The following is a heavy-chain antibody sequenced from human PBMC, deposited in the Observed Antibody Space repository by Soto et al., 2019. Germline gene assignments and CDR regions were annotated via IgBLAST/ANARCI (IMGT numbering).Heavy chain of an antibody. J-gene: IGHJ4*02. CDR2: ISGSGGST. CDR1: GFTFSSYA. Sequence: EVQLLESGGGLVQPGGSLRLSCAASGFTFSSYAMSWVRQAPGKGLEWVSAISGSGGSTDYADSVKGRFTISRDNSKNTLNLQMNSLRAEVTAVYYCEKLDIVVVPAAMFDYWGQGTLVTVSS. V-gene: IGHV3-23*01. CDR3: EKLDIVVVPAAMFDY. D-gene: IGHD2-2*03.